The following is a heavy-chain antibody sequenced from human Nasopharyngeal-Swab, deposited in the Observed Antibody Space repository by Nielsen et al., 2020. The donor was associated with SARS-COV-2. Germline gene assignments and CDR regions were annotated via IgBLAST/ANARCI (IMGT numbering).Heavy chain of an antibody. CDR3: ARLARGYSYGYPSYYGMDV. Sequence: SETLSLTCAVYGGSFSGYYWSWIRQPPGKGLEWIGEINHSGSTNYNPSLKSRVTISVDTSKNQFSLKLSSVTAADTAVYYCARLARGYSYGYPSYYGMDVWGQGTTVTVSS. V-gene: IGHV4-34*01. CDR1: GGSFSGYY. CDR2: INHSGST. D-gene: IGHD5-18*01. J-gene: IGHJ6*02.